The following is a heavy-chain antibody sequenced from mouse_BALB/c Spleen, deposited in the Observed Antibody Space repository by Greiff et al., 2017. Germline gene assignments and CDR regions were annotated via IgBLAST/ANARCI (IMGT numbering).Heavy chain of an antibody. V-gene: IGHV1S22*01. CDR1: GYTFTSYW. J-gene: IGHJ4*01. CDR3: TRFYSLWGPYAMDY. CDR2: IYPGSGST. D-gene: IGHD2-12*01. Sequence: LQQPGSELVRPGASVKLSCKASGYTFTSYWMHWVKQRPGQGLEWIGNIYPGSGSTNYDEKFKSKATLTVDTSSSTAYMQLSSLTSEDSAVYYCTRFYSLWGPYAMDYWGQGTSVTVSS.